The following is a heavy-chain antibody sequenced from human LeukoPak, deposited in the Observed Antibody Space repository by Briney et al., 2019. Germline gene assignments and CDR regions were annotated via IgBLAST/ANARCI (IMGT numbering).Heavy chain of an antibody. J-gene: IGHJ4*02. Sequence: GGSLRLSCAASGFSLSSYSMNWVRQAPGKGLEWVSYIDGSSTTIYYADSVKGRFTISRDNAKNSLFLQMNSLRAGDTAVYYCARGTEHLDYWGQGTLVTVSS. CDR3: ARGTEHLDY. CDR2: IDGSSTTI. CDR1: GFSLSSYS. D-gene: IGHD2-21*01. V-gene: IGHV3-48*01.